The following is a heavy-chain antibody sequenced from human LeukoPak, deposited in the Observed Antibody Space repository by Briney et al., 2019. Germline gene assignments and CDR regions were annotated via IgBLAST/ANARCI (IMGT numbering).Heavy chain of an antibody. CDR3: ARVDSSGSFDY. J-gene: IGHJ4*02. CDR2: ISTYNANT. D-gene: IGHD6-19*01. Sequence: ASVKVSCKASGYTFTSYGISWVGQAPGQGREWMGWISTYNANTNYAQKLQGRVAMTADTSTSTAYMELRSLRSDDTAGYYCARVDSSGSFDYWGQGTLVTVSS. CDR1: GYTFTSYG. V-gene: IGHV1-18*01.